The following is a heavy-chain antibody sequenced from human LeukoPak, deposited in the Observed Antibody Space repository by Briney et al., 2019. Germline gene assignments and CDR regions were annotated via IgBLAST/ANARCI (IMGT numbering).Heavy chain of an antibody. CDR2: IKKDGSEK. J-gene: IGHJ4*02. CDR3: ARDLYRIVVVPHYFDY. Sequence: GGSLRLSCAASGFTFSSYSMNWVRQAPGKGLEWVANIKKDGSEKYYVDSVKGRFTISRDNAKNSLYLQMNSLRAEDTAVYYCARDLYRIVVVPHYFDYWCQGTLVTVSS. CDR1: GFTFSSYS. V-gene: IGHV3-7*01. D-gene: IGHD3-22*01.